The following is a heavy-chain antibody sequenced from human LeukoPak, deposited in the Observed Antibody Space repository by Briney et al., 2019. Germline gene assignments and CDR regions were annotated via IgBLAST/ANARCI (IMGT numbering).Heavy chain of an antibody. V-gene: IGHV1-18*01. CDR3: STSVID. J-gene: IGHJ4*02. CDR1: GYNFNIYG. CDR2: ISASNGET. D-gene: IGHD2/OR15-2a*01. Sequence: ASVKVSCKASGYNFNIYGTTWVRQAPGQGPEWMGWISASNGETNYAQKFQGRVTLTTDTSTSTAYMELRGLRSDDTAVYYPSTSVIDWGQGTQVTVS.